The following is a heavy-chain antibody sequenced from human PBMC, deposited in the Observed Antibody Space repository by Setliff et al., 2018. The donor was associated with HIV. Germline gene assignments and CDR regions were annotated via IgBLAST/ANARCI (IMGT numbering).Heavy chain of an antibody. CDR2: INPNSGDT. V-gene: IGHV1-2*02. D-gene: IGHD2-15*01. Sequence: ASVKVSCKTSGYTFTSYQLHWLRQAPGQGLEWMGWINPNSGDTRYAQRFQGRVTMTRDTSTNTAYMELNSLTSDDTAVYYCARDLVVVAPYYCFDPWGQGTLVTVSS. CDR1: GYTFTSYQ. CDR3: ARDLVVVAPYYCFDP. J-gene: IGHJ5*02.